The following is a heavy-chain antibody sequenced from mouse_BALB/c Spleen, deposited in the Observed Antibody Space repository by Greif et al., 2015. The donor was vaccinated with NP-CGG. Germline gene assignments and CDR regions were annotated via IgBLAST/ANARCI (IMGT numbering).Heavy chain of an antibody. J-gene: IGHJ1*01. CDR3: ARDYYGSSYWYFDV. CDR2: IRNKANGYTT. CDR1: GFTFTDYY. D-gene: IGHD1-1*01. V-gene: IGHV7-3*02. Sequence: EVKLVESGGGLVQPGGSLRLSCATSGFTFTDYYMSWVRQPPGKALEWLGFIRNKANGYTTEYSASVKGRLTISRDNSQSILYLQMNTLRAEDSATYYCARDYYGSSYWYFDVWGAGTTVTVSS.